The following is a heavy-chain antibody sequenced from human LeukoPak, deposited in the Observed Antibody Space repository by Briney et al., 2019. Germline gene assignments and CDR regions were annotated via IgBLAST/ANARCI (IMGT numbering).Heavy chain of an antibody. J-gene: IGHJ4*02. CDR1: GYTFTTYS. V-gene: IGHV1-46*01. Sequence: ASVKVSCKASGYTFTTYSMHWVRQAPGQGLEWMAIINLSGGSTDYTQKFQGRVTMTRDTSTSTVYMELSSLRSEDTAVYYCARSMVRGVTYYFDYWGQGTLVTVSS. CDR3: ARSMVRGVTYYFDY. CDR2: INLSGGST. D-gene: IGHD3-10*01.